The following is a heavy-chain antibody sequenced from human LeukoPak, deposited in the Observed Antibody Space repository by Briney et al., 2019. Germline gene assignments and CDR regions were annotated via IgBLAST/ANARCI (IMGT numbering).Heavy chain of an antibody. CDR1: GFTFSSYW. CDR2: IKQDGSEK. D-gene: IGHD2-2*01. J-gene: IGHJ6*03. Sequence: PGGSLRLSCAASGFTFSSYWMSWVRQAPGKGLEWVANIKQDGSEKYYVDSVKGRFTISRDNAKNSLYLQMNSLRAEDTAVYYCARARGSTSPLNYYYYYMDVWGKGTTVTVSS. V-gene: IGHV3-7*01. CDR3: ARARGSTSPLNYYYYYMDV.